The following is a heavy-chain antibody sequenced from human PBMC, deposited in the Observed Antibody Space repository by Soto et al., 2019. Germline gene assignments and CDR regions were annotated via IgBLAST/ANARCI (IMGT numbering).Heavy chain of an antibody. CDR3: VRRGGSSSWYNYYYYYGMDV. D-gene: IGHD6-13*01. J-gene: IGHJ6*02. V-gene: IGHV5-10-1*01. CDR1: GYSFTSYW. Sequence: GESLKISWKGSGYSFTSYWISWVRQMPGKGLEWMGRIDPSDSYTNYSPSFQGHVTISADKSISTAYLQWSSLKASDTAMYYCVRRGGSSSWYNYYYYYGMDVWGQGTTVTVSS. CDR2: IDPSDSYT.